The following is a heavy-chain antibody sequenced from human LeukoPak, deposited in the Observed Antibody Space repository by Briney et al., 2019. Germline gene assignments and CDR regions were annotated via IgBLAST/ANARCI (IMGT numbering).Heavy chain of an antibody. CDR3: AREGGSGSLDY. V-gene: IGHV5-51*01. J-gene: IGHJ4*02. Sequence: GESLKISCTGSAYAFSNYWIGWVRQMPGKGMEWMGIIYPGDSDTRYSPSVQGQVTISADKSISSAYLQWSSLKASDTAMYYCAREGGSGSLDYWGQGTLVTVSS. D-gene: IGHD3-10*01. CDR2: IYPGDSDT. CDR1: AYAFSNYW.